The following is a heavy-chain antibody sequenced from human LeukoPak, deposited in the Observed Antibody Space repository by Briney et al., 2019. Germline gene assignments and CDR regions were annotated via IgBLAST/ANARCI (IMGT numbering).Heavy chain of an antibody. CDR2: ISTSGST. J-gene: IGHJ4*02. V-gene: IGHV4-4*09. D-gene: IGHD5-18*01. Sequence: WIRQAPGKGLEWIGYISTSGSTNYNPSLKSRVSISLDTSNNRFSLNLDFVTAADTAVYFCASPRTSYRYTFDYWGPGALVTVSS. CDR3: ASPRTSYRYTFDY.